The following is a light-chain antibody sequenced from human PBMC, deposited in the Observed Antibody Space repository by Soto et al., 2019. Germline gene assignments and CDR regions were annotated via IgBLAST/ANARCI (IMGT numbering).Light chain of an antibody. CDR1: QSVSSY. CDR3: QQRSNWPL. V-gene: IGKV3-11*01. Sequence: EIVLTQSPATLPLSPGQRATLSCSASQSVSSYLAWYQQKPGQAPRLLIYDASNRATGIPARFSGSGSGTDFTLTISSLEPEDFAVYYCQQRSNWPLFGQGTRLEIK. J-gene: IGKJ5*01. CDR2: DAS.